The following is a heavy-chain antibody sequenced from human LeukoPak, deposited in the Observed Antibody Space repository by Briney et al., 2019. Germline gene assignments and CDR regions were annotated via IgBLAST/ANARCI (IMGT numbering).Heavy chain of an antibody. D-gene: IGHD2-15*01. Sequence: PGGSLRPSCAASGSTFSSYWMSWVRQAPGKGLEWVANIKQDGSERYYVDSVKGRFTISRDNAKNSLYLQMNSLRAVDTAVYYCARGPSGGNGFSYWGLGTLVTVSS. J-gene: IGHJ4*02. CDR1: GSTFSSYW. CDR2: IKQDGSER. CDR3: ARGPSGGNGFSY. V-gene: IGHV3-7*04.